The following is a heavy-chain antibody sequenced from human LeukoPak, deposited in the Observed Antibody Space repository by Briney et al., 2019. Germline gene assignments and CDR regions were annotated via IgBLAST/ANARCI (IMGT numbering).Heavy chain of an antibody. J-gene: IGHJ4*02. V-gene: IGHV3-66*01. CDR2: IYSGGST. CDR3: AKGDGYNYNYFDF. Sequence: QPGGSLRLSCAASGFTVSTNYMSWVRQAPGKGLEWVSVIYSGGSTDYADSVKGRFTISRDNSKNTLYLQMNSLRAEDTAVYYCAKGDGYNYNYFDFWGQGTQVTVSS. CDR1: GFTVSTNY. D-gene: IGHD5-24*01.